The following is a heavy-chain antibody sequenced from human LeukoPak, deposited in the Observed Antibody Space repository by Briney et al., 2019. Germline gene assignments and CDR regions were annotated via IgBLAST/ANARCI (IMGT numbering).Heavy chain of an antibody. CDR2: INADTGNT. Sequence: ASVKVSCKASGYSFTTYTMHWVRQAPGQRLEWMGWINADTGNTKCSQEFQGRLTITRDTSASTVYMDMSSLKSEDMAVYYCARSGGSRGTVTPPGDFWGQGTLVTVSS. CDR1: GYSFTTYT. J-gene: IGHJ4*02. D-gene: IGHD4-17*01. CDR3: ARSGGSRGTVTPPGDF. V-gene: IGHV1-3*03.